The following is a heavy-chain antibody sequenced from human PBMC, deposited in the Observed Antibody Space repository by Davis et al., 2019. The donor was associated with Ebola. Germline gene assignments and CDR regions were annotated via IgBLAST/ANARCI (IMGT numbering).Heavy chain of an antibody. CDR3: ARLGRLEWAFDY. V-gene: IGHV4-34*01. CDR2: INHSGST. J-gene: IGHJ4*02. D-gene: IGHD1-1*01. CDR1: GGSFSGYY. Sequence: SETLSLTCAVYGGSFSGYYWSWIRQPPGKGLEWIGEINHSGSTNYNPSLKSRVTISVDTSKNQFSLKLSSVTAADTAVYYCARLGRLEWAFDYWGQGTLVTVSS.